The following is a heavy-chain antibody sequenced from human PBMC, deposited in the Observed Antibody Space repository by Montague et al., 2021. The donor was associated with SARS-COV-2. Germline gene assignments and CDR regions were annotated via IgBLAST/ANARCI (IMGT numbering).Heavy chain of an antibody. D-gene: IGHD1-20*01. J-gene: IGHJ4*02. V-gene: IGHV3-74*01. CDR1: GFTLSSDW. CDR3: VRDLRVGGGITGTTASDD. Sequence: SLRLSCAASGFTLSSDWMHWVRQVSGKGPVWVSRIDPDGGHPDYADFVKGRFTTARDNAKNTLYLQMSDLRVEDTAIYYCVRDLRVGGGITGTTASDDWGQGTLVTVSS. CDR2: IDPDGGHP.